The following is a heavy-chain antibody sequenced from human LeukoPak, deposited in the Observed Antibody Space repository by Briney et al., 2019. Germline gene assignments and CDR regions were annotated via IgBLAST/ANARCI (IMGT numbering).Heavy chain of an antibody. D-gene: IGHD5-12*01. Sequence: GGSLRLSCAASGFTFSSYAMHWVRQAPGKGLEWVAVISYDGSNKYYGDSVKGRFTNSRDNSKNTLYLQMNSLRAEDTAVYYCARIHSGFDPPYSYYGMDVWGRGTTVTVSS. J-gene: IGHJ6*04. V-gene: IGHV3-30-3*01. CDR3: ARIHSGFDPPYSYYGMDV. CDR1: GFTFSSYA. CDR2: ISYDGSNK.